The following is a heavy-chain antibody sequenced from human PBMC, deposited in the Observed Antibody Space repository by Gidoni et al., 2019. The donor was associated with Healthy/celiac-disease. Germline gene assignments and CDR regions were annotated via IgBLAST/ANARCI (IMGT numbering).Heavy chain of an antibody. J-gene: IGHJ5*02. CDR1: GFTFSSYA. D-gene: IGHD3-10*01. Sequence: EVQLLESGGGLVQPGGSLRLSCAASGFTFSSYAMSWVRQAPGKGLEWVSAISGSGGSTYYADSVKGRFTISRDNSKNTLYLQMNSLRAEDTAVYYCAKSPNTMVRGVTNWFDPWGQGTLVTVSS. CDR3: AKSPNTMVRGVTNWFDP. CDR2: ISGSGGST. V-gene: IGHV3-23*01.